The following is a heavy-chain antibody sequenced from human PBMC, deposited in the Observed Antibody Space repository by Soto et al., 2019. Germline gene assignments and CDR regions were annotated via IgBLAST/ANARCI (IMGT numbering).Heavy chain of an antibody. CDR1: GFTFSSYW. D-gene: IGHD2-21*01. J-gene: IGHJ3*02. CDR2: INSDGSST. CDR3: ARAPRNYAFDI. Sequence: GGSLRLSCAASGFTFSSYWMHWVRQAPGKGLVWVSRINSDGSSTSYADSVKGRFTISRDNAKNTLYLQMNSLRAEDTAVYYCARAPRNYAFDIWGQGTMVTVSS. V-gene: IGHV3-74*01.